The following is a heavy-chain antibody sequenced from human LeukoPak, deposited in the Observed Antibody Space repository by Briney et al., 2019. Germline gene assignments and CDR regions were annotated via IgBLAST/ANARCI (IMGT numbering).Heavy chain of an antibody. Sequence: GASVKVSCKASGYTFTGYYMHWVRQAPGQGLEWMGWINPNSGGTNYAQKFQGRVTMTRDTSISTAYMELSRLRSDDTAVYCCAREGDSSGYPFFDYWGQGTLVTVSS. CDR2: INPNSGGT. CDR3: AREGDSSGYPFFDY. CDR1: GYTFTGYY. J-gene: IGHJ4*02. V-gene: IGHV1-2*02. D-gene: IGHD3-22*01.